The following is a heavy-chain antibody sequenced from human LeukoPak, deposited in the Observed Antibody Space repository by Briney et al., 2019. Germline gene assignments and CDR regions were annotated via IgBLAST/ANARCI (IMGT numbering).Heavy chain of an antibody. Sequence: SETLSLTCTVSGGSISSYYWSWIRQPPGKGLEWIGEINHSGSTNYNPSLKSRVTISVDTSKNQFSLKLSSVTAADTAVYYCARVRGSGWYGVDYWGQGTLVTVSS. CDR2: INHSGST. CDR3: ARVRGSGWYGVDY. J-gene: IGHJ4*02. D-gene: IGHD6-19*01. CDR1: GGSISSYY. V-gene: IGHV4-34*01.